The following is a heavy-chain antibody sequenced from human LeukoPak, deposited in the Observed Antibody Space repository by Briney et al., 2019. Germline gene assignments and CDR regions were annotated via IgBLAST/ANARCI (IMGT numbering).Heavy chain of an antibody. CDR3: STAVRTRFDY. Sequence: QSGGCLKLSCAASGFTFSGAHMHWVRQASGKGLEWVGRIISKADGYATAYAASMKGRFTISRDDSKNTAYLQMSSLKTEDTAVYFCSTAVRTRFDYWGQGILVTVSS. J-gene: IGHJ4*02. D-gene: IGHD1-1*01. CDR2: IISKADGYAT. CDR1: GFTFSGAH. V-gene: IGHV3-73*01.